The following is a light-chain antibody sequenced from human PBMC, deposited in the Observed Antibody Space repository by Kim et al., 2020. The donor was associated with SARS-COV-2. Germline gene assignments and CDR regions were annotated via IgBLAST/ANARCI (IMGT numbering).Light chain of an antibody. CDR3: SSYAGSNNFEV. J-gene: IGLJ3*02. CDR2: EAS. V-gene: IGLV2-8*01. CDR1: SGVVGYSNY. Sequence: QAATPSTGPTSGVVGYSNYFCDNQHHPNAPTHLIFEASRRPPGVPDRFSGSKSGNTASLTVFGLQHEDEADYYCSSYAGSNNFEVFGGGTQLTVL.